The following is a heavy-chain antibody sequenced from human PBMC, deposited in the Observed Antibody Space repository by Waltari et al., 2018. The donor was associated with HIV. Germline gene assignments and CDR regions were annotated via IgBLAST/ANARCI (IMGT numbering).Heavy chain of an antibody. CDR2: IYYSGST. CDR3: ARGTYGYFDY. V-gene: IGHV4-59*01. J-gene: IGHJ4*02. Sequence: QVQLQESGPGLVKPSETLSLTCTVSGGSISRYYWSWIRQPPGKGLEWIGYIYYSGSTNYNPALKSRVTRSVDTSKNQFSLKLSSVTAADTAVYYWARGTYGYFDYWGQGTLVTVSS. CDR1: GGSISRYY. D-gene: IGHD3-10*01.